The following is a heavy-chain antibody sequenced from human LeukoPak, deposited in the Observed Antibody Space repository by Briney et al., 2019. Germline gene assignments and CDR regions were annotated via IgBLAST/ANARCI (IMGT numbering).Heavy chain of an antibody. CDR1: GFTFSSYW. Sequence: PGGSLRLSCAASGFTFSSYWMSWVRQAPGKGLEWVANIKQDGSEKYYVDSVKGRFTISRDNAKNSLYLQMNSLRAEDTAVYYCARVETYYDFWSGYSFVWFDPWGQGTLVTVSS. J-gene: IGHJ5*02. D-gene: IGHD3-3*01. CDR3: ARVETYYDFWSGYSFVWFDP. V-gene: IGHV3-7*01. CDR2: IKQDGSEK.